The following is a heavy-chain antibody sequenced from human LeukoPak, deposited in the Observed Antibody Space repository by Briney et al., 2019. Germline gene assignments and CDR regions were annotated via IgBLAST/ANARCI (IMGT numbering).Heavy chain of an antibody. D-gene: IGHD1-26*01. CDR2: IYDSGST. CDR1: GYSISSGYY. J-gene: IGHJ4*02. CDR3: ARGKSRGSHIDY. V-gene: IGHV4-38-2*02. Sequence: PSETLSLTCTVSGYSISSGYYWGWIRQPPGKGLEWIGSIYDSGSTDYNPSLKSRVTISVDTSKNQFSLRLRSVTAADTAVYYCARGKSRGSHIDYWGQGALVTVSS.